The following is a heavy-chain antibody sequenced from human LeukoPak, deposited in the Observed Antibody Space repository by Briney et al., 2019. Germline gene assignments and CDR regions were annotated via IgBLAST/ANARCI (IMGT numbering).Heavy chain of an antibody. CDR1: GYTXTPYY. Sequence: ASVTVSYTSSGYTXTPYYMHWVRQAPGQGLEWLGWINPNSGDKKFARECQGSVTMPRYTSISTANMELSRLSSDDTVVYYCATQRGSYLWGTDFDYWGQGTLVTVSS. CDR2: INPNSGDK. J-gene: IGHJ4*02. CDR3: ATQRGSYLWGTDFDY. D-gene: IGHD3-16*01. V-gene: IGHV1-2*02.